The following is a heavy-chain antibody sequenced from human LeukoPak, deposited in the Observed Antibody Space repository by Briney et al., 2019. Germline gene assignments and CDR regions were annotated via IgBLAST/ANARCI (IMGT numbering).Heavy chain of an antibody. D-gene: IGHD3-9*01. CDR2: ISGSGSST. V-gene: IGHV3-23*01. CDR1: GFTFSSYA. J-gene: IGHJ4*02. Sequence: GGSLRLSCAASGFTFSSYAMSWVRQAPGKGLEWVSAISGSGSSTYYADSVKGRFTISRDNSKNRLYLQMNSLRAEGTAVYYCARTYYDILTGYNPYFDYWGQGILVTVSS. CDR3: ARTYYDILTGYNPYFDY.